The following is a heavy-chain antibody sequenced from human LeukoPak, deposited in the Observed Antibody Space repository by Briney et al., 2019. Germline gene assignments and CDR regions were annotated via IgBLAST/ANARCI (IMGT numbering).Heavy chain of an antibody. CDR3: ARDVLSITMIVGMDV. V-gene: IGHV3-21*01. CDR2: ISSSSSYI. Sequence: GGSLRLSCAASGFTFSSYSMNWVRQAPGKGLEWVSSISSSSSYIYYADSVKGRFTISRDNAKNSLYLQMNSLRAEDTAVYYCARDVLSITMIVGMDVWGQGTTVTVS. J-gene: IGHJ6*02. D-gene: IGHD3-22*01. CDR1: GFTFSSYS.